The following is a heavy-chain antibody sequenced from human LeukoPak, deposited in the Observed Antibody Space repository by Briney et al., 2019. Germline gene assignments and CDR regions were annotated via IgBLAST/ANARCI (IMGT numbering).Heavy chain of an antibody. D-gene: IGHD2-21*02. CDR2: MNPNSGNT. Sequence: ASVKVSCKASGYTFTSYDINWVRQATGQGLEWMGWMNPNSGNTGYAQKFQGRVTMTRNTSISTAYMELSSLRSEDMAVYYCARGRYCGGDCYSVPFQHWGQGTLVTVSS. CDR3: ARGRYCGGDCYSVPFQH. CDR1: GYTFTSYD. V-gene: IGHV1-8*01. J-gene: IGHJ1*01.